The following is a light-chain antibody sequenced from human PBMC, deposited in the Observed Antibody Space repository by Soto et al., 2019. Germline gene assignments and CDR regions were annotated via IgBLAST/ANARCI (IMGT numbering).Light chain of an antibody. CDR1: QSLLHSNGYNY. CDR2: LGS. Sequence: DIVMTQSPLSLPVTPGEPASISCRSSQSLLHSNGYNYLDWYLQKPGQSPQLLIYLGSNRASGVPDRFSGSGSGTDFTLKISRVEAGDVGVYYCMQALQTHFSQGTKLEIK. J-gene: IGKJ2*01. V-gene: IGKV2-28*01. CDR3: MQALQTH.